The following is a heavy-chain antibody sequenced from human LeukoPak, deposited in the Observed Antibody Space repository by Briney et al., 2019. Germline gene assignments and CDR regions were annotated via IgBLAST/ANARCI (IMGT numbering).Heavy chain of an antibody. CDR1: GFTVSSNY. Sequence: PGGSLRLSCAASGFTVSSNYMSWVRQAPGKGLEWVSVTYSGGSTDYKDSVKDRFIISRDNSKNTLYLQMNSLRAEDTAVYYCAKEMATMNAFDIWGQGTMVTVSS. D-gene: IGHD5-24*01. V-gene: IGHV3-66*01. J-gene: IGHJ3*02. CDR3: AKEMATMNAFDI. CDR2: TYSGGST.